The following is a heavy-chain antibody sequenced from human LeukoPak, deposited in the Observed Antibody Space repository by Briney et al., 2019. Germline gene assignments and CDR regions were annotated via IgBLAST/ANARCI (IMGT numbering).Heavy chain of an antibody. CDR3: AKDQFAVTTSLCPYDY. CDR1: GFTVSSNY. Sequence: GGSLRLSCAASGFTVSSNYMSWVRQAPGKGLEWVSAISGSGGSTYYADSVKGRFTISRDNSKNTLYLQMNSLRAEDTAVYYCAKDQFAVTTSLCPYDYWGQGTLVTVSS. CDR2: ISGSGGST. J-gene: IGHJ4*02. V-gene: IGHV3-23*01. D-gene: IGHD4-17*01.